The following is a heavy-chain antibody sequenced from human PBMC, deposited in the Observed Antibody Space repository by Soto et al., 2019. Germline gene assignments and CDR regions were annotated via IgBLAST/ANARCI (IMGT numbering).Heavy chain of an antibody. CDR3: ARGGFRDLTRVGFDYYGMDG. CDR1: GYNFADYG. D-gene: IGHD3-10*01. CDR2: ISAYNGNT. J-gene: IGHJ6*02. Sequence: QVHLVQSGPELKKPGASVKVSCKASGYNFADYGINWVRQATGQGLEWLGGISAYNGNTNYAQKIQDRVTMTTDTSTNSSYMEVRRLRSDGSAVYYWARGGFRDLTRVGFDYYGMDGWGQGNTGTVSS. V-gene: IGHV1-18*01.